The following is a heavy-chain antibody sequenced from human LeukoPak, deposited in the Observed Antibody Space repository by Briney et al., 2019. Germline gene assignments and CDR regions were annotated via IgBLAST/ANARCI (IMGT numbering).Heavy chain of an antibody. J-gene: IGHJ4*02. CDR3: ARERMYSGSGSTYPYYDY. D-gene: IGHD3-10*01. V-gene: IGHV3-7*01. CDR2: IKPDGSEK. CDR1: GFTFSSYW. Sequence: GGSLRLSCAASGFTFSSYWMSWVRQSPGKGLEWVANIKPDGSEKYFMDSVKGRFTISRDNAKNALYLEMNSLRSEDTAEYFCARERMYSGSGSTYPYYDYWGQGTLVTVSS.